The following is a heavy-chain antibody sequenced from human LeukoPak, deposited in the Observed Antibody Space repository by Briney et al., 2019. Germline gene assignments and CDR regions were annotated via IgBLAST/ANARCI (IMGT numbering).Heavy chain of an antibody. CDR2: IKQDGSEK. Sequence: PGGSLRLSCAVSGFTFSSYWMNSVRQAPGKGREWVANIKQDGSEKNYVDSVKGRFTISRDNAKSSLFLQMNDLRAEDTAVYYCAKGGRGNGEVYWGQGTLVTVSS. CDR1: GFTFSSYW. D-gene: IGHD2-8*01. J-gene: IGHJ4*02. V-gene: IGHV3-7*01. CDR3: AKGGRGNGEVY.